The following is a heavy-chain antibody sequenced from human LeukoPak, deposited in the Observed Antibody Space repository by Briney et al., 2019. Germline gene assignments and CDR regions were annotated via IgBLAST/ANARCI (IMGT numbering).Heavy chain of an antibody. CDR2: FYTSGST. J-gene: IGHJ4*02. CDR3: ARGRDGYNFFDH. D-gene: IGHD5-24*01. Sequence: SETLSLTCSVSGGPISSVSNSWSGIRHPAGKGLEWIGRFYTSGSTNYNPSLKSRVTISVDTSKNQFSLKLNSVTAADTAVYYCARGRDGYNFFDHWGQGTLVTVSS. V-gene: IGHV4-61*02. CDR1: GGPISSVSNS.